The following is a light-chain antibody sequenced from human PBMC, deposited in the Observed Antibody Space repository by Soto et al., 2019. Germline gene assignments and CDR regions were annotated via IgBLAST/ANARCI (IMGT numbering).Light chain of an antibody. CDR3: AAWDASLSGHV. J-gene: IGLJ1*01. Sequence: VLAQSPSASGTPGQRVTISCYGSSSNIGSYPVYWYQQLPGTAPKLLINSDDQRPSGVPDRFSASKSGTSASLAISGLRSEDEADYYCAAWDASLSGHVFGAGTKVTVL. CDR1: SSNIGSYP. CDR2: SDD. V-gene: IGLV1-47*02.